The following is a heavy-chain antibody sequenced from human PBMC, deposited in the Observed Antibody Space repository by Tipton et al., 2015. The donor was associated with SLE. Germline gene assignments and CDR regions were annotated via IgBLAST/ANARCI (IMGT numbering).Heavy chain of an antibody. J-gene: IGHJ4*02. CDR1: GGSFSGYY. CDR3: ARSPVDYWNGYSA. CDR2: ITGSGDRT. V-gene: IGHV3-23*01. D-gene: IGHD3-3*01. Sequence: LSLTCAVYGGSFSGYYWSWIRQPPGKGLEWVSAITGSGDRTYYIHSVKGRFTISRDNSKNSLYLQMNGLRAEDTAVYYCARSPVDYWNGYSAWGQGTLVAVSS.